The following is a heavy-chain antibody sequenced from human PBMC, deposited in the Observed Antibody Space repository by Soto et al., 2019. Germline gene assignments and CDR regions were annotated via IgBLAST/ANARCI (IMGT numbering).Heavy chain of an antibody. CDR1: GFIFSENW. CDR2: IKQDGSER. V-gene: IGHV3-7*04. CDR3: ARYHFGGYAFAP. J-gene: IGHJ5*02. D-gene: IGHD2-2*01. Sequence: GESLKISCVGSGFIFSENWMSWVRQAPGKGLEWVANIKQDGSERRYADSVEGRFSISRDNAKNSLYLQMNSLVVEDTATYYCARYHFGGYAFAPWGQGTPVTVSS.